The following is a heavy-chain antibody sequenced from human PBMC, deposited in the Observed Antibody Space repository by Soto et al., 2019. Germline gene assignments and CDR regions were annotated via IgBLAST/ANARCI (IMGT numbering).Heavy chain of an antibody. Sequence: EVLLVQSGGGLVQPGGSLRLSCAASGFTFSNYWMSWVRQAPGKGLEWVANIQEDGSEKYYVDSVKGRFTISRDNAEKSLYLQMNSLRAEDTAVYYCARDQVTLFDYWGQGALVTVSS. D-gene: IGHD2-21*02. J-gene: IGHJ4*02. CDR1: GFTFSNYW. V-gene: IGHV3-7*01. CDR2: IQEDGSEK. CDR3: ARDQVTLFDY.